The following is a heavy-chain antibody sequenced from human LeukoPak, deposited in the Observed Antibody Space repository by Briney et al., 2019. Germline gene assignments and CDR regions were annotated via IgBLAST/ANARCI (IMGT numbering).Heavy chain of an antibody. Sequence: SETLSLTCAVYGGSFSGYYWSWIRQPPGKGLEWTGEINHSGSTNYNPSLKSRVTISVDKSKNQFSLKLSSVTAADTAVYYCARVIGSSWYEPWFDPWGQGTLVTVSS. D-gene: IGHD6-13*01. CDR2: INHSGST. J-gene: IGHJ5*02. CDR1: GGSFSGYY. V-gene: IGHV4-34*01. CDR3: ARVIGSSWYEPWFDP.